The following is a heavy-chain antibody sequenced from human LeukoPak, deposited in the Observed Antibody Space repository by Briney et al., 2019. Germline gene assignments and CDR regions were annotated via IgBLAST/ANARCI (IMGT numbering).Heavy chain of an antibody. D-gene: IGHD3-22*01. CDR1: GFTFSSYA. CDR3: AKDRDSSGRWAVP. J-gene: IGHJ5*02. Sequence: GRSLRLSCAASGFTFSSYAMHWVRQAPGKGLEWVAVVSYDGGNKYYADSVKGRFTISRDNSKNTLYLQMNSLRADDTAVYYCAKDRDSSGRWAVPWGQGTLVTVSS. CDR2: VSYDGGNK. V-gene: IGHV3-30*04.